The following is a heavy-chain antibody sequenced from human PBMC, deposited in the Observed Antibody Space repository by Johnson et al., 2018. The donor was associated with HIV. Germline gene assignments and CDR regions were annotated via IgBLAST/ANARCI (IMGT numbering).Heavy chain of an antibody. CDR3: ARLEELLRAFDI. CDR2: INQDGSRK. V-gene: IGHV3-7*01. J-gene: IGHJ3*02. Sequence: QLVESGGGLVKPGGSLRLSCAASGFIFSNYWMTWVRQAPGKGLEWVANINQDGSRKHYPGSVKGRFTISRENAKNSLYLQMNSLRAGDTAVYYCARLEELLRAFDIWGQGTMVTVSS. D-gene: IGHD1-26*01. CDR1: GFIFSNYW.